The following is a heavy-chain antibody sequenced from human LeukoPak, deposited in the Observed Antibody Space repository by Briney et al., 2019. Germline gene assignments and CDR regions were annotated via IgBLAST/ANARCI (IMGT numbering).Heavy chain of an antibody. J-gene: IGHJ3*02. CDR1: GFTFSHYG. D-gene: IGHD4-17*01. V-gene: IGHV3-23*01. CDR2: IDGRGADT. Sequence: GGSLRLSCAASGFTFSHYGVHWVRQAPGQGLEWVSDIDGRGADTYYADSAKGRFTISRDNSKSTLYLQMNNLRGEDTAVYYCAKDRMVTTGLGALDIWGPGTMVTVSP. CDR3: AKDRMVTTGLGALDI.